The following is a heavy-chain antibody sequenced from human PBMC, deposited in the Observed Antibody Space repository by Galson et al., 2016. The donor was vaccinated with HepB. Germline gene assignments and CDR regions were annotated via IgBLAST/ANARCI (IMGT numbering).Heavy chain of an antibody. Sequence: CLRLGGAANGLCVRGYAGGWVSQAPGKGLEWVSGSTSGGTTYYADSVKGRFTISRDNAKNILYLQMKSLRDEDTAVYYCAKRPYSYGWHYGMDVWGQRTTVTVSS. CDR3: AKRPYSYGWHYGMDV. CDR1: GLCVRGYA. V-gene: IGHV3-23*01. CDR2: STSGGTT. D-gene: IGHD5-18*01. J-gene: IGHJ6*02.